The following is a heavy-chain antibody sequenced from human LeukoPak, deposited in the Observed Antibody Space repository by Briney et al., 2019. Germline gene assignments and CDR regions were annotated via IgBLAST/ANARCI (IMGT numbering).Heavy chain of an antibody. CDR2: ISYDGSNK. Sequence: GGSLRLSCAASGFTVSSNYMSWVRQAPGKGLEWVAVISYDGSNKYYADSVKGRFTISRDNSKNTLYLQMNSLRAEDTAVYYCAKGVPFDPWGQGTLVTVSS. J-gene: IGHJ5*02. V-gene: IGHV3-30*18. D-gene: IGHD1-1*01. CDR1: GFTVSSNY. CDR3: AKGVPFDP.